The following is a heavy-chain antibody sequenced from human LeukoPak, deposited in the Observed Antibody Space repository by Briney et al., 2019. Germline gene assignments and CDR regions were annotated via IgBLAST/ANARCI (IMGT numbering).Heavy chain of an antibody. J-gene: IGHJ5*02. Sequence: GGSLRLSCAASGFTFSSYAMSWVRQAPGKGLEWVSAISGSGGSTYYADSVKGRFTISRDNSKNTLYLQMNSLRAEDTAVYYCAKGVSVAAAGRRGNWFDPWGQGTLVTVSS. CDR3: AKGVSVAAAGRRGNWFDP. CDR1: GFTFSSYA. D-gene: IGHD6-13*01. V-gene: IGHV3-23*01. CDR2: ISGSGGST.